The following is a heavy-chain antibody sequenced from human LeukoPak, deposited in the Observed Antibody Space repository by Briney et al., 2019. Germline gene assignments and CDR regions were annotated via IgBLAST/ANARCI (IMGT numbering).Heavy chain of an antibody. CDR2: IKQDGSEK. J-gene: IGHJ6*03. CDR1: GFTFSSYW. V-gene: IGHV3-7*01. Sequence: PGGSLRLSCAASGFTFSSYWMTWVRQAPGKGLEWVANIKQDGSEKYYVDSVKGRFTISRDNAKNSLYLQMNSLRAEDTAVHYCARDEALYSYVYYYYYMDVWGKGTTVTVSS. CDR3: ARDEALYSYVYYYYYMDV. D-gene: IGHD5-18*01.